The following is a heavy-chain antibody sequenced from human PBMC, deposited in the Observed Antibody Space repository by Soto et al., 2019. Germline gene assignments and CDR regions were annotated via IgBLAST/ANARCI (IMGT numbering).Heavy chain of an antibody. Sequence: QITLKESGPTLVKPTQTLTLTCTFSAFSLSTGGVGVGWIRQPPGKALEWLALIYLDDDKRSSPSLRSRLTITKDTSKNPVVLTMTNMDPVDTATYYCIQSRCGGDCLQSYASYYDYGMDVWGQGTTVTVSS. V-gene: IGHV2-5*02. J-gene: IGHJ6*02. CDR3: IQSRCGGDCLQSYASYYDYGMDV. CDR1: AFSLSTGGVG. CDR2: IYLDDDK. D-gene: IGHD2-21*02.